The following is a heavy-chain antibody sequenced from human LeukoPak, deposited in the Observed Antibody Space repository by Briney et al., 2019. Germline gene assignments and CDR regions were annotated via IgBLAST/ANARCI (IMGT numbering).Heavy chain of an antibody. CDR3: ARGLWPYYFDY. D-gene: IGHD2-21*01. J-gene: IGHJ4*02. V-gene: IGHV3-33*01. Sequence: GGSLRLSCAASGFTFSSYGMHWVRQAPGKGLEWVAIIWYDGSNEYYADSVKGRFTISRDNSKNTLYLQMNSLRAEDTAVYYCARGLWPYYFDYWGQGTLVTVSS. CDR1: GFTFSSYG. CDR2: IWYDGSNE.